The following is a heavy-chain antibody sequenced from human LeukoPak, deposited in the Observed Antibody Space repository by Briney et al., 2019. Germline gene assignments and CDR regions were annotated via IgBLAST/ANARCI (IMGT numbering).Heavy chain of an antibody. CDR3: ARDNLTPYWYFDL. D-gene: IGHD4-23*01. Sequence: GGSLRLSCAASGFTFSGYSMNWVRQAPGKGLEWVSYISSGSSTIYYADSVKGRFTISRDNAKNSLHLQMNSLRDEDTAVYYCARDNLTPYWYFDLWGRGTPVTVSS. J-gene: IGHJ2*01. V-gene: IGHV3-48*02. CDR2: ISSGSSTI. CDR1: GFTFSGYS.